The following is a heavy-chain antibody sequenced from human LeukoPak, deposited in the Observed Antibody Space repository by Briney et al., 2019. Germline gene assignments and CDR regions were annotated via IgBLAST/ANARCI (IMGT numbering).Heavy chain of an antibody. Sequence: GGSLRLSCAASGFSFSDYAMAWVRQAPGKGLQWVSDITGSGTRTDHADSVGGRFIISRDNSKNELYLQMNSLRVEDTAIYFCAKDRYWSGGLCYADAFNVWGQGIMVTVSS. J-gene: IGHJ3*01. CDR1: GFSFSDYA. D-gene: IGHD2-15*01. CDR2: ITGSGTRT. CDR3: AKDRYWSGGLCYADAFNV. V-gene: IGHV3-23*01.